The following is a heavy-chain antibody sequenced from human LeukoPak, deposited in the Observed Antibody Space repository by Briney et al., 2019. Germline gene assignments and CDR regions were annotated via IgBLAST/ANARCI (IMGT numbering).Heavy chain of an antibody. J-gene: IGHJ5*02. CDR3: AKRSTSVAGMSWFDP. CDR2: ISGSGGST. V-gene: IGHV3-23*01. CDR1: GFTFSSYA. D-gene: IGHD6-19*01. Sequence: GGSLRLSCAASGFTFSSYAMSWVRQAPGKGLEWVSAISGSGGSTYYADSVKGRFTTSRDNSKNTLYLQMNSLRAEDTAVYYCAKRSTSVAGMSWFDPWGQGTLVTVSS.